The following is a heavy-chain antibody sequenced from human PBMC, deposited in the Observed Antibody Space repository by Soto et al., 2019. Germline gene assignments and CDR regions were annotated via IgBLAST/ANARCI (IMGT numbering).Heavy chain of an antibody. CDR1: GGSFSGFY. D-gene: IGHD3-16*01. Sequence: QVQLQQWGAGLLKPSETLSLTCAVYGGSFSGFYWSWIRQPPGKGLEWIGEINRSGSTNYTPSLKSRVTISIDTSKNQFSLKLSSVTAADTAVYYCARGTQMGSYNWFDPWGQGTLVTVSS. CDR2: INRSGST. CDR3: ARGTQMGSYNWFDP. V-gene: IGHV4-34*01. J-gene: IGHJ5*02.